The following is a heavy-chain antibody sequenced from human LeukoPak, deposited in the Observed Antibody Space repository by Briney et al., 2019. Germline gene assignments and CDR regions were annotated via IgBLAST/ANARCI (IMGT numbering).Heavy chain of an antibody. J-gene: IGHJ4*02. V-gene: IGHV3-30-3*01. CDR1: GFTFSSYV. D-gene: IGHD2-21*02. Sequence: GGSLRLSCAASGFTFSSYVMHWVRQAPGKGLEWVAVISYDGSNKYYADSVKGRFTISRDNSKDTLYLQMHSLRAEDTAVYYCARSVGGDTASDYWGQGTLVTVSS. CDR2: ISYDGSNK. CDR3: ARSVGGDTASDY.